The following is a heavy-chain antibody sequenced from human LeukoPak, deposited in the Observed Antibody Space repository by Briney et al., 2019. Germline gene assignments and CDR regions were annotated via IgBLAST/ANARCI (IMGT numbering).Heavy chain of an antibody. CDR2: IYYSGNT. CDR1: GGSISSYY. Sequence: SETLSLTCTVSGGSISSYYWSWIRQPPGKGLEWIGFIYYSGNTNYNPSLKSRVTISVDTSKNQFSLKLSSVTAADTAVYYCARQLDSGYDWGIYYYYYYGMDVWGQGTTVTVSS. J-gene: IGHJ6*02. V-gene: IGHV4-59*08. D-gene: IGHD5-12*01. CDR3: ARQLDSGYDWGIYYYYYYGMDV.